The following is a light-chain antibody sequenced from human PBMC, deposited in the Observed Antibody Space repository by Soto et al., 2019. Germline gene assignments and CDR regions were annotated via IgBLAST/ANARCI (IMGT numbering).Light chain of an antibody. CDR3: QHYNNLPLT. J-gene: IGKJ4*01. CDR2: GSS. V-gene: IGKV3-15*01. Sequence: EIVLTQSPATLSVSTGARATLSCRASQSVSSNLAWYQQKPGQAPRLIIYGSSTRAPGIPARFSGSGSGTEFTLTISSLQSEDFAVYYCQHYNNLPLTCGGGAKVEIK. CDR1: QSVSSN.